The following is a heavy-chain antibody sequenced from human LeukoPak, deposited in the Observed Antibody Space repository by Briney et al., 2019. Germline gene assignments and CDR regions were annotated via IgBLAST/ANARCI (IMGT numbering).Heavy chain of an antibody. CDR3: ARGGGYSSSWYGGSENWFDP. CDR1: GGSISSYY. V-gene: IGHV4-59*01. J-gene: IGHJ5*02. Sequence: SETLSLTCTVSGGSISSYYWSRIRQPPGKGLEWIGYIYYSGSTNYNPSLKSRVTISVDTSKNQFSLKLSSVTAADTAVYYCARGGGYSSSWYGGSENWFDPWGQGTLVTVSS. D-gene: IGHD6-13*01. CDR2: IYYSGST.